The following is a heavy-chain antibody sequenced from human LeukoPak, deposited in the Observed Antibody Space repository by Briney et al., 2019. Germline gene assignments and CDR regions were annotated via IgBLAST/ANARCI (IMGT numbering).Heavy chain of an antibody. CDR1: GYSFTSYW. CDR3: ARVVVPASLDY. D-gene: IGHD2-2*01. CDR2: ISAYNGNT. J-gene: IGHJ4*02. Sequence: GESLKISCKGSGYSFTSYWIGWVRQAPGQGLEWMGWISAYNGNTNYAQKLQGRVTMTTDTSTSTAYMELRSLRSDDTAVYYCARVVVPASLDYWGQGTLVTVSS. V-gene: IGHV1-18*04.